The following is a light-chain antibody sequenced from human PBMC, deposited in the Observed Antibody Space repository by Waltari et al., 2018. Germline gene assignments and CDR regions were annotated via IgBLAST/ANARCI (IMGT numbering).Light chain of an antibody. CDR2: DVT. CDR3: CSYAGNFIWV. J-gene: IGLJ3*02. V-gene: IGLV2-23*02. Sequence: QSALTQPASVSGSLGQSFTISCTGTYRDVGTYNLVSGYQQHPGKAPILLIFDVTAPPSGVSNRFSGSKSGNPAYLTISVLQAEDAADYYCCSYAGNFIWVFGGGTQLTVL. CDR1: YRDVGTYNL.